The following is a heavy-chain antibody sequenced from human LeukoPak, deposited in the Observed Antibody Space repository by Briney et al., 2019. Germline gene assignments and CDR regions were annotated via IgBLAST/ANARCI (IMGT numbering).Heavy chain of an antibody. Sequence: PSETLSLTCAVYGGSFSSYYWSWIRQPPGKGLEWIGYIYYSGSTNYNPSLKSRVTISVDTSKNQFSLKLSSVTAADTAVYYCARARITIFGVVMGYYMDVWGKGTTVTVSS. CDR3: ARARITIFGVVMGYYMDV. J-gene: IGHJ6*03. D-gene: IGHD3-3*01. V-gene: IGHV4-59*01. CDR2: IYYSGST. CDR1: GGSFSSYY.